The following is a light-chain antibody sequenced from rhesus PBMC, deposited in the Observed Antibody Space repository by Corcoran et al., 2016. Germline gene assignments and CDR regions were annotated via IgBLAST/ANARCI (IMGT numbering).Light chain of an antibody. CDR3: QPHNIYPYS. Sequence: DIQMTQSPSSLSASVGDTVTINCKASQGIRKDLAWYQQKPGKAPKLLLYAAATLQSGVPSRFSGSGSGTEFTLTISSLQPEDFATYYCQPHNIYPYSFGQGTKVKIK. V-gene: IGKV1-33*02. J-gene: IGKJ2*01. CDR2: AAA. CDR1: QGIRKD.